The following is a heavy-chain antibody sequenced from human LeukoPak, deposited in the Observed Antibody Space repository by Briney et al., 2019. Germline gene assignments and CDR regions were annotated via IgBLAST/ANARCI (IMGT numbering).Heavy chain of an antibody. CDR2: IRYDGNNK. CDR1: GFIFSSYG. Sequence: GGSLRLSCAASGFIFSSYGMHWVRQAPGKGLEWVAFIRYDGNNKKYADSVKGRFTISRDNSRNTLYLQMNSLRADDTAVYYCTRLTGADVFDIWGQGTMVTVSS. J-gene: IGHJ3*02. CDR3: TRLTGADVFDI. V-gene: IGHV3-30*02. D-gene: IGHD2-21*02.